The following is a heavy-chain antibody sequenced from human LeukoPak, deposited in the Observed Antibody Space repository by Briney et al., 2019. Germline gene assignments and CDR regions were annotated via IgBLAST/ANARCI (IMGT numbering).Heavy chain of an antibody. D-gene: IGHD2-15*01. CDR3: ARGTVGYCSGGSCQGWFDP. CDR2: INSDGSST. V-gene: IGHV3-74*01. Sequence: GGSLRLSCAASGFTFSSYWMHWVRQAPGKGLVWVSRINSDGSSTSYADSVKGRFTISRDNAKNTLYLQMNSLRAEDTAVYYCARGTVGYCSGGSCQGWFDPWGQGTLVTVSS. CDR1: GFTFSSYW. J-gene: IGHJ5*02.